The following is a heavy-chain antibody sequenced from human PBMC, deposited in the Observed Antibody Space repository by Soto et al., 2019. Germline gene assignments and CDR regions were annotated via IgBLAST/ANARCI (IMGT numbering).Heavy chain of an antibody. CDR3: AYRVGSRGSFDY. D-gene: IGHD6-25*01. CDR1: GFSLTTSGVS. CDR2: IYWNDDK. J-gene: IGHJ4*02. Sequence: QITLKESGPTLVKPTQTLTLTCTFSGFSLTTSGVSVGWIRQPPGKALEWLASIYWNDDKRYSPSLKSRLTHTKDNSKQQVVLTMTNMDPVDTATYYCAYRVGSRGSFDYWGQGTLVTVSS. V-gene: IGHV2-5*01.